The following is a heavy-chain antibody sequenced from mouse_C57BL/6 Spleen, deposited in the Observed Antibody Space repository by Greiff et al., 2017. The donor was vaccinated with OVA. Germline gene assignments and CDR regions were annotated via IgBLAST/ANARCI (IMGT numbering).Heavy chain of an antibody. Sequence: EVHLVESGGGLVKPGGSLKLSCAASGFTFSDYGMHWVRQAPEKGLEWVAYISSGSSTIYYADTVKGRFTISRDNAKNTLFLQMTSLRSEDTAMYYCARGDEYDGIAYWGQGTLVTVSA. D-gene: IGHD2-4*01. CDR1: GFTFSDYG. V-gene: IGHV5-17*01. CDR3: ARGDEYDGIAY. J-gene: IGHJ3*01. CDR2: ISSGSSTI.